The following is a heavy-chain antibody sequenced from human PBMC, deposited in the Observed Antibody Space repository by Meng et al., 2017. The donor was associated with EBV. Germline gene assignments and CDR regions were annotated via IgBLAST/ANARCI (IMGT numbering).Heavy chain of an antibody. Sequence: EVRLVGAGGGLVRPGGSLKLSCAASGFTFSGSAMHWVRQASGKGLEWVGRIRSKAKSYATAYAASVKGRFTISRDDSKNTAYLQMNSLKTEDTAVYYCTRMSSPLDYWGQGTLVTVSS. CDR2: IRSKAKSYAT. J-gene: IGHJ4*02. D-gene: IGHD2-2*01. CDR1: GFTFSGSA. CDR3: TRMSSPLDY. V-gene: IGHV3-73*02.